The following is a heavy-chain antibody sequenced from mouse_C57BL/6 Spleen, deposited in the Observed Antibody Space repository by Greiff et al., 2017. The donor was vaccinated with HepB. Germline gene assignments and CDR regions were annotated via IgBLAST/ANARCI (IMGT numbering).Heavy chain of an antibody. Sequence: EVQVVESGGGLVKPGGSLKLSCAASGFTFSDYGMHWVRQAPEKGLEWVAYISSGSSTIYYADTVKGRFTISRDNAKNTLFLQMTSLRSEDTAMYYCARGDSRGAWFAYWGQGTLVTVSA. CDR3: ARGDSRGAWFAY. D-gene: IGHD2-13*01. V-gene: IGHV5-17*01. CDR2: ISSGSSTI. J-gene: IGHJ3*01. CDR1: GFTFSDYG.